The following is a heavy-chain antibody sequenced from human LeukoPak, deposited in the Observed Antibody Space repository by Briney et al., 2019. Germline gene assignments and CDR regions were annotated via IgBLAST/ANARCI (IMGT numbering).Heavy chain of an antibody. J-gene: IGHJ3*02. CDR2: INPSSGST. Sequence: ASVKVSCKASGYTFTSYYMHWVRQAPGQGLEWMGIINPSSGSTSYAQKFQGRVTMTRDTSTSTVYMELSSLRSEDTAVYYCARARSGPYGSGSLDAFDIWGQGTMVTVSS. V-gene: IGHV1-46*01. CDR1: GYTFTSYY. D-gene: IGHD3-10*01. CDR3: ARARSGPYGSGSLDAFDI.